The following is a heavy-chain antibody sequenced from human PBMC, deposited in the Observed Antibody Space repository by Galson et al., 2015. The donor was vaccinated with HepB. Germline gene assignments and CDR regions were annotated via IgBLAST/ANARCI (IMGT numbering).Heavy chain of an antibody. CDR1: GFTSSYYA. CDR3: AKVFPEKTDGWYRQALYYFDS. J-gene: IGHJ4*02. Sequence: SLRLSCAASGFTSSYYAMSWVRQAPGKGLEWVSAITPSGDNTYSADSLKGRFTISRDNSQNTLFLQMTSLRVDDTAMYFCAKVFPEKTDGWYRQALYYFDSWGQGTRVTVSS. V-gene: IGHV3-23*01. CDR2: ITPSGDNT. D-gene: IGHD6-19*01.